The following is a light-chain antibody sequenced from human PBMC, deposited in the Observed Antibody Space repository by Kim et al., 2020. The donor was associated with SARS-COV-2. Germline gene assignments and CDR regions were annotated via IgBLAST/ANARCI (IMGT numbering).Light chain of an antibody. V-gene: IGLV2-14*03. J-gene: IGLJ3*02. CDR1: SSGIGTSKY. CDR3: SSHTGSSTWV. CDR2: DVN. Sequence: GKTITIPCTGTSSGIGTSKYVCWYRHHPGKAPQIIIYDVNKRPSGVSNRFSGSKSGNTASLTTSGLQAEDEADYYCSSHTGSSTWVFGGGTQLTVL.